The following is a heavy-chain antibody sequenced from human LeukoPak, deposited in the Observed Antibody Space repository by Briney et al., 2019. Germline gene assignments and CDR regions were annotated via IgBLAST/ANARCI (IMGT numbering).Heavy chain of an antibody. Sequence: PSETLSLTCSDSGGSLIRYYWSWIRQPPGKGLEWIGYISNSGSTSYNPSLKSRVTISVDASKNQFSLKLTSVTAADTAVYYCARPWVTSPSAWGQRNPVTVSS. V-gene: IGHV4-59*01. CDR3: ARPWVTSPSA. D-gene: IGHD2-21*02. CDR2: ISNSGST. CDR1: GGSLIRYY. J-gene: IGHJ4*02.